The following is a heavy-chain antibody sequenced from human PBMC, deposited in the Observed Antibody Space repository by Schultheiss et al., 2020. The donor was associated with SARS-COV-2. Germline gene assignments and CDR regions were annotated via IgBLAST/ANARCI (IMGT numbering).Heavy chain of an antibody. CDR3: TRDEGHYYDRSGYYSTHFYYYGMDV. Sequence: GGSLRLSCAASGFTFSSYGMHWVRQAPGKGLEWVAVISYDGSNKYYADSVKGRFTISRDDAKNTLYLQMNNLRDEDTAVYYCTRDEGHYYDRSGYYSTHFYYYGMDVWGQGTTVTVSS. V-gene: IGHV3-30*03. J-gene: IGHJ6*02. D-gene: IGHD3-22*01. CDR2: ISYDGSNK. CDR1: GFTFSSYG.